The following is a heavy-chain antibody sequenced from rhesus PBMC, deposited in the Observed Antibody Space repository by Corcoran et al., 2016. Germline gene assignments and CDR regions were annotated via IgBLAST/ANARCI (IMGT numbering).Heavy chain of an antibody. V-gene: IGHV2-174*01. CDR1: GFSLTTSGMG. J-gene: IGHJ4*01. D-gene: IGHD4-23*01. CDR2: IYWDDDK. Sequence: QVTLKESGPALVKPTQTLTLTCTFSGFSLTTSGMGVGWIRQPPGKALEWLALIYWDDDKRHSTSLKSRLTSSKDTSKNQVVLTRTNMDPVDTATYYCARGPYSNLDCWGQGVLVTVSS. CDR3: ARGPYSNLDC.